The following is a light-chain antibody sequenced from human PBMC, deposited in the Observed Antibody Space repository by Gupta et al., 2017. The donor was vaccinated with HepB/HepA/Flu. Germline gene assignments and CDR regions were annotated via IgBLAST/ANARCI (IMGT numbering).Light chain of an antibody. CDR3: CSYAGSSTLV. Sequence: GSPGQSVTISCTGTSSDVGSYNLVSWYQQHPGKAPKLMIYEVSKRPSGVSNRFSGSKSGNTASLTISGLQAEDEADYYCCSYAGSSTLVFGGGTKLTVL. J-gene: IGLJ2*01. CDR1: SSDVGSYNL. CDR2: EVS. V-gene: IGLV2-23*02.